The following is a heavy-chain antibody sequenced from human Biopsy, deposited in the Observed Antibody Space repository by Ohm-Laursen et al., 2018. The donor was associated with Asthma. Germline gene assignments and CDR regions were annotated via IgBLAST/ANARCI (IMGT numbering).Heavy chain of an antibody. J-gene: IGHJ4*02. CDR1: GFNFRTYA. V-gene: IGHV3-23*01. CDR3: AKDERLYYGSDSKYMQPVPLGD. Sequence: SLRLSCAASGFNFRTYALSWVRQAPGKGLEWVSLITGSGETTKYADSVKGRVTTSRDPSTNTVYLQMNSLGADGTAVYYCAKDERLYYGSDSKYMQPVPLGDWGQGTLVIVSA. CDR2: ITGSGETT. D-gene: IGHD3-10*01.